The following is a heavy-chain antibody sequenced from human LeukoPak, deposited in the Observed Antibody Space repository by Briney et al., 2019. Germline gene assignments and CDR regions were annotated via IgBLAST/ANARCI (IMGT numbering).Heavy chain of an antibody. D-gene: IGHD2-15*01. CDR3: ASSSRVVVVAATRYYYYYMDV. J-gene: IGHJ6*03. CDR1: GGSFSGYY. V-gene: IGHV4-34*01. CDR2: INHSGST. Sequence: KPSETLSLTCAVYGGSFSGYYWSWIRQPPGKGLEWIAEINHSGSTNCNPSLKSRVTISVDTSKNQFSLKLSSVTAADTAVYYCASSSRVVVVAATRYYYYYMDVWGKGTTVTVSS.